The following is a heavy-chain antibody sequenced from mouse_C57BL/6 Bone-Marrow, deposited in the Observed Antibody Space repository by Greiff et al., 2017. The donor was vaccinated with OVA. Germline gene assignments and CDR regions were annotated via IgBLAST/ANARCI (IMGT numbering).Heavy chain of an antibody. CDR1: GFTFSSYA. CDR3: ARGGEVTTRFYWYFDV. D-gene: IGHD2-5*01. V-gene: IGHV5-4*01. CDR2: ISDGGSYT. Sequence: DVHLVESGGGLVKPGGSLKLSCAASGFTFSSYAMSWVRQTPEKRLEWVATISDGGSYTYYPDNVKGRFTISRDNAKNNLYLQMSHLKSEDTAMYYCARGGEVTTRFYWYFDVWGTGTTVTVSS. J-gene: IGHJ1*03.